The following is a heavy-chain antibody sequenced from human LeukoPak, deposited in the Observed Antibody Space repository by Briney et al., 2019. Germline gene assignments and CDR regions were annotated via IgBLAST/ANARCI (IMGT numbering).Heavy chain of an antibody. CDR1: GFTFSSYG. D-gene: IGHD2-15*01. Sequence: GGSLRLSCAASGFTFSSYGMNWVRQAPGKGLGWVSIISAGGGTTYYADSVKGRFIISRDNSKNTLYLQMNSLRAEDTAVYYCAKRNCSGGTCYPIDYWGQGTLVTVSS. CDR2: ISAGGGTT. CDR3: AKRNCSGGTCYPIDY. J-gene: IGHJ4*02. V-gene: IGHV3-23*01.